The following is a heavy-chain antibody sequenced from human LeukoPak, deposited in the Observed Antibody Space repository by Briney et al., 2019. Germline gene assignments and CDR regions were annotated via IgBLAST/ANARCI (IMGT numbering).Heavy chain of an antibody. CDR2: ISSSSSYI. CDR1: GLTFSSYS. Sequence: GGSLRLSCAASGLTFSSYSMNWVRQAPGKGLEWVSSISSSSSYIYYADSVKGRFTISRDNAKNSLYLQMNSLRAEDTAVYYCAKPDFGSGSYFGYWGQGTLVTVSS. D-gene: IGHD3-10*01. J-gene: IGHJ4*02. CDR3: AKPDFGSGSYFGY. V-gene: IGHV3-21*01.